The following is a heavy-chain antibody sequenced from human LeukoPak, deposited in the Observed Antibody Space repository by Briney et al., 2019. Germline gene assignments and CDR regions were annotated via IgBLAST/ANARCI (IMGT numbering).Heavy chain of an antibody. V-gene: IGHV4-4*07. J-gene: IGHJ3*02. Sequence: SETLSLTCTVSGGSISSYYWSWIRQPAGKGLECIGRIYTRGSTNYNPSLKSRVTMSVDTSKNQFSLKLSSVTAADTAVYYCAGRFLEWLPNAFDIWGQGTMVTVSS. CDR2: IYTRGST. D-gene: IGHD3-3*01. CDR1: GGSISSYY. CDR3: AGRFLEWLPNAFDI.